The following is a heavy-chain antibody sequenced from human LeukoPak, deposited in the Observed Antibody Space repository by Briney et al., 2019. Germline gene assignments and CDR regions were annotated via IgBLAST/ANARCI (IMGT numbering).Heavy chain of an antibody. CDR3: AKVRWYCSSTSCYIEYFQH. Sequence: QAGGSLRLSCAASGFTISSYSMNWVRQAAGKGLEWVSYISTSGTTTYYAASVKGRFTISRDNARNSLYLQMNSLRAEDTAVYYCAKVRWYCSSTSCYIEYFQHWGQGTLVTVSS. V-gene: IGHV3-48*04. CDR2: ISTSGTTT. J-gene: IGHJ1*01. D-gene: IGHD2-2*02. CDR1: GFTISSYS.